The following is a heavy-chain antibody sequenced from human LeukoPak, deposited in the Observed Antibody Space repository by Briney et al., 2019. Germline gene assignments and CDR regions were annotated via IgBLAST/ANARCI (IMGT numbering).Heavy chain of an antibody. CDR1: GFTFSSYA. V-gene: IGHV3-23*01. CDR3: VRDGSSWGNFDY. CDR2: ISSSGGST. D-gene: IGHD7-27*01. Sequence: GGSLRLSCAVSGFTFSSYAMSWVRQAPGRGLEWVSGISSSGGSTPHADSVKGRFTISRDNAKNSLYLQMNSLRTEDTAVYYCVRDGSSWGNFDYWGQGTLVSVSS. J-gene: IGHJ4*02.